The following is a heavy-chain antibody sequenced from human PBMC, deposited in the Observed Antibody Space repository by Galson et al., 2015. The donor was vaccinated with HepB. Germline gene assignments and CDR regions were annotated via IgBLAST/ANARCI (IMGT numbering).Heavy chain of an antibody. CDR3: ARHRYYYDSSGYYPGDAFDI. CDR2: IYPGDSDT. D-gene: IGHD3-22*01. J-gene: IGHJ3*02. V-gene: IGHV5-51*01. Sequence: QSGAEVTKPGESLKISCKGSGYSFPSYWIGWVRQMPGKGLEWMGIIYPGDSDTRYSPSFQGQVTISADKSISTAYLQWSSLKASDTAMYYCARHRYYYDSSGYYPGDAFDIWGQGTMVTVSS. CDR1: GYSFPSYW.